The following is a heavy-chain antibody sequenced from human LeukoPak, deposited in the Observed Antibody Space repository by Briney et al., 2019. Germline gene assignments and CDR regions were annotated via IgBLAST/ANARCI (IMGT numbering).Heavy chain of an antibody. CDR3: ARGRWAPFDC. Sequence: GGSLRLSCAASGLTSSGYWMNWVRQAPGKGLEWVANIKQDGSEKNYVASVKGRFTISRDNAKNSLYLQMNSLRAEDTALYYCARGRWAPFDCWGQGTLVTVSS. J-gene: IGHJ4*02. CDR1: GLTSSGYW. CDR2: IKQDGSEK. D-gene: IGHD6-13*01. V-gene: IGHV3-7*01.